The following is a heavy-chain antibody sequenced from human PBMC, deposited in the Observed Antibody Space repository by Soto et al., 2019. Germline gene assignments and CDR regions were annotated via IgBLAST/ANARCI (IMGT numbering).Heavy chain of an antibody. D-gene: IGHD2-2*01. CDR3: AKRRYCPSTTCFDY. Sequence: GGSLRLSCATSGFVFDSDWMHWVRQAPGQGLVWVSRINTDGSDTSYADSVKGRFTISRDNAMNTLYLQMNSLRAEDTAVYYCAKRRYCPSTTCFDYWGQGTLVTVSS. CDR2: INTDGSDT. J-gene: IGHJ4*01. CDR1: GFVFDSDW. V-gene: IGHV3-74*01.